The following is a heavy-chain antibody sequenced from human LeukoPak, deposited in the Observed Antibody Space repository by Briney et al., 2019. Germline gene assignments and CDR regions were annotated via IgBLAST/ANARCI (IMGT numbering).Heavy chain of an antibody. Sequence: GASVKVSCKASGYIFTSYDINWVRQATGQGLEWMGWMNPNSGNTGYAQKFQGRVTMTRNTSISTAYMELSSLRSEDTAVCYCARGRGSYAYFDGMDVWGQGTTATVSS. CDR2: MNPNSGNT. CDR1: GYIFTSYD. CDR3: ARGRGSYAYFDGMDV. V-gene: IGHV1-8*01. D-gene: IGHD5-18*01. J-gene: IGHJ6*02.